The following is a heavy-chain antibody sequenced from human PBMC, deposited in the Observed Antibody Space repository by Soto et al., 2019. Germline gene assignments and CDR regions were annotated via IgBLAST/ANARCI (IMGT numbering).Heavy chain of an antibody. Sequence: QVQLVQSGAEVKKPGSSVKVSCKASGGTFSSYAISWVRQAPGQGLEWMGGIIPIFGTANHAQKFQGRVTIPADESTRTAYMDLSSLRSADTAVYYCARGAHYYDSSGYSLDYWGQGTLVTVSS. J-gene: IGHJ4*02. CDR3: ARGAHYYDSSGYSLDY. CDR2: IIPIFGTA. V-gene: IGHV1-69*12. CDR1: GGTFSSYA. D-gene: IGHD3-22*01.